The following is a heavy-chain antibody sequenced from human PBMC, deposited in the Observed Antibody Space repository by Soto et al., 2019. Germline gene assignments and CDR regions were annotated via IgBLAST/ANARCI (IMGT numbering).Heavy chain of an antibody. D-gene: IGHD3-3*01. V-gene: IGHV5-51*01. CDR3: ARHPVLRFLEWLPNWFDP. Sequence: GESLKISCKGSGYSFTSYWIGWVRQMPGKGLEWMGIIYPGDSDTRYSPSFQGQVTISADKSISTAYLQWSSLKASDTAMYYCARHPVLRFLEWLPNWFDPWGQGTLVTVSS. J-gene: IGHJ5*02. CDR1: GYSFTSYW. CDR2: IYPGDSDT.